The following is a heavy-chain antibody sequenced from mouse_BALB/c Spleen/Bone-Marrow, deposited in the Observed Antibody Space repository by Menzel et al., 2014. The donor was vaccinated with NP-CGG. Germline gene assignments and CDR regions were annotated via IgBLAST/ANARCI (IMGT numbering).Heavy chain of an antibody. J-gene: IGHJ3*01. CDR3: ARGGNFAWFAY. Sequence: EVKLVGSGGGLVQPGGSRKLSCAASGFTFSSFGMHWVRQAPEKGLEWVADISSGSSTIYYADTVKGRFTISRDNPKNTLFLQMTSLRSEDTAMYYCARGGNFAWFAYWGQGTLVTVSA. CDR1: GFTFSSFG. CDR2: ISSGSSTI. D-gene: IGHD2-1*01. V-gene: IGHV5-17*02.